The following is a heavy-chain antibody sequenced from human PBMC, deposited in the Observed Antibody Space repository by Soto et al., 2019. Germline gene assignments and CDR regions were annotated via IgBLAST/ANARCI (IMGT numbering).Heavy chain of an antibody. CDR2: INGYSGHT. D-gene: IGHD4-17*01. V-gene: IGHV1-18*01. Sequence: QVQLVQSGAEVKKPGASVKVSCKAVGYTFDSSGISWVRQAPGQGHEWMGWINGYSGHTNYAQKFQGRVTMTTDTSTSTAYMELKSLRYDDTAVYYCARSYGDFVHWYFDLWGRGTLVTVSS. CDR3: ARSYGDFVHWYFDL. CDR1: GYTFDSSG. J-gene: IGHJ2*01.